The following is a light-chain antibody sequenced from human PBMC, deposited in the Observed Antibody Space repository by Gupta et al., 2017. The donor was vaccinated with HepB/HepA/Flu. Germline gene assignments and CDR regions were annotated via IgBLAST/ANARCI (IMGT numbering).Light chain of an antibody. CDR2: LGS. J-gene: IGKJ3*01. CDR1: QSLLHNTGHNY. CDR3: MQALQTPLT. V-gene: IGKV2-28*01. Sequence: EIVMTQSPLSLLVTPGEPASTPCRSSQSLLHNTGHNYLDWYVQKPGQSPQLLIYLGSSRAAGVPDRFSGSGSGTDFTLKISRVEAEDAGIYYCMQALQTPLTFGPGTKVDIK.